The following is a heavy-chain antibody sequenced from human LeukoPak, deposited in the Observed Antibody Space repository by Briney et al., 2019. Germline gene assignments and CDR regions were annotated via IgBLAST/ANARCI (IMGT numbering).Heavy chain of an antibody. CDR1: GFTFSSYS. CDR3: ARPRDGYNYESIDY. V-gene: IGHV3-21*01. Sequence: GGSLRLSCAASGFTFSSYSMNWVRRAPGKGLEWVSSISSSSSYIYYADSVKGRFTISRDNAKNSLYLQMNSLRAEDTAVYYCARPRDGYNYESIDYWGQGTLVTVSS. CDR2: ISSSSSYI. D-gene: IGHD5-24*01. J-gene: IGHJ4*02.